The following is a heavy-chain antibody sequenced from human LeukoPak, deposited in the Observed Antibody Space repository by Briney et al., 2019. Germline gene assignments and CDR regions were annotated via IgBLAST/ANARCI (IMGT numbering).Heavy chain of an antibody. CDR2: IIPILGIA. Sequence: SVKVSCKASGGTFSSYAISWVRQAPGQGLEWMGRIIPILGIANYAQKFQGRVTITADKSTSTAYMELSSLRSEDTAVYYCARGIVGARSIDYWGQGTLVTVSS. J-gene: IGHJ4*02. V-gene: IGHV1-69*04. D-gene: IGHD1-26*01. CDR1: GGTFSSYA. CDR3: ARGIVGARSIDY.